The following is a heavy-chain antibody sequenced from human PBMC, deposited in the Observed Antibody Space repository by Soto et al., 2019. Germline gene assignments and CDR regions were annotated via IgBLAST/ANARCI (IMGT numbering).Heavy chain of an antibody. J-gene: IGHJ6*02. CDR1: GFTFSSYS. Sequence: EVQLVESGGGLVKPGGSLRLSCAASGFTFSSYSMNWVRQAPGKGLEWVSSISSSSSYIYYADSVKGRFTISRDNAKNSLYLKMNSLRAEDTAVYYCARDDYGYYLNYYYDGMDVWGQGTTVTVSS. D-gene: IGHD4-17*01. CDR3: ARDDYGYYLNYYYDGMDV. V-gene: IGHV3-21*01. CDR2: ISSSSSYI.